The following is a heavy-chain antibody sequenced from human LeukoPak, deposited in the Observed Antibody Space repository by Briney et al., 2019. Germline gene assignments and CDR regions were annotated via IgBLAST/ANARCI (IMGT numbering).Heavy chain of an antibody. Sequence: PSETLSPTCTVSGGSISSYYWSWIRQPPGKGLEWIGYIYYSGSTNYNPSLKSRVTISVDTSKNQFSLKLSSVTAADTAVYYCARRRDFDWLLSEYYFDYWGQGTLVTVSS. J-gene: IGHJ4*02. D-gene: IGHD3-9*01. V-gene: IGHV4-59*01. CDR3: ARRRDFDWLLSEYYFDY. CDR1: GGSISSYY. CDR2: IYYSGST.